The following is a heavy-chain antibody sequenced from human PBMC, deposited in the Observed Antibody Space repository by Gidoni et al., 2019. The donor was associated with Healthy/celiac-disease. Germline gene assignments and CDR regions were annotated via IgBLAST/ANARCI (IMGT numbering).Heavy chain of an antibody. V-gene: IGHV1-18*01. J-gene: IGHJ6*02. Sequence: QVQLVQSGAEVKKPGASVKVSCKASGYTLTSYGISWVRQAPGQGLEWMGWISAYHGHTNYAQQLQGIVTLPTATSTSTAYMELRSLRSDATAVYYCARDNDDILTGYPNYYYYGMDVWGQGTTVTVSS. CDR1: GYTLTSYG. CDR2: ISAYHGHT. CDR3: ARDNDDILTGYPNYYYYGMDV. D-gene: IGHD3-9*01.